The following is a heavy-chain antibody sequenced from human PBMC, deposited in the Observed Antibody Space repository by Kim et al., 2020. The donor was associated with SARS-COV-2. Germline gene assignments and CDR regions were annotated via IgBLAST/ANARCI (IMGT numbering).Heavy chain of an antibody. J-gene: IGHJ6*02. CDR3: ARSGAVAGTVFFWFAYYYGMDV. V-gene: IGHV1-18*01. CDR2: ISAYNGNT. Sequence: ASVKVSCKASGYTFTSYGISWVRQAPGQGLEWMGWISAYNGNTNYAQKLQGRVTMTTDTSTSTAYMELRSLRSDDTAVYYCARSGAVAGTVFFWFAYYYGMDVWGQGTTVTVSS. CDR1: GYTFTSYG. D-gene: IGHD6-19*01.